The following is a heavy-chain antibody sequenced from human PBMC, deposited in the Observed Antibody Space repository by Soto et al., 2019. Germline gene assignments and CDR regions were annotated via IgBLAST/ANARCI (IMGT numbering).Heavy chain of an antibody. V-gene: IGHV3-11*01. CDR2: ISSSGSTI. CDR3: ARGDIVLMVYAIRGMDV. Sequence: GGSLRLSCAASVFTFSDYYMSWIRQAPGKGLEWVSYISSSGSTIYYADSVKGRFTISRDNAKNSLYLQMNSLRAEDTAVYYCARGDIVLMVYAIRGMDVWGKGTTVTVSS. J-gene: IGHJ6*04. CDR1: VFTFSDYY. D-gene: IGHD2-8*01.